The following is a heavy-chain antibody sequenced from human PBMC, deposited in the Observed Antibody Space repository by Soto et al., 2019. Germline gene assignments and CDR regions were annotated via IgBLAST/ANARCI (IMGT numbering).Heavy chain of an antibody. V-gene: IGHV3-23*01. CDR1: GFTFSSYA. Sequence: LRLSCAASGFTFSSYAMSWVRQAPGKGLEWVSAISGSGGSTYYADSVKGRFTISRDNSKNTLYLQMNSLRAEDTAVYYCAKDHNLYYYGSGPTFDYWGQGALVTVSS. CDR2: ISGSGGST. J-gene: IGHJ4*02. D-gene: IGHD3-10*01. CDR3: AKDHNLYYYGSGPTFDY.